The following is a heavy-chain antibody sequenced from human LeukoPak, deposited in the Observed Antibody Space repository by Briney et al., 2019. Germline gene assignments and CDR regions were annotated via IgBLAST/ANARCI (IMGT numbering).Heavy chain of an antibody. J-gene: IGHJ4*02. Sequence: ASVKVSCKXSGYTLTAYYVHWVRQAPGQGLERMGRINPNSGDTNYAQEFQGRVTMTRDTSISTAYMELSRLRSDDTAVYYCARAGPPLEFDCWGQGTLVTVSS. D-gene: IGHD3-10*01. V-gene: IGHV1-2*06. CDR3: ARAGPPLEFDC. CDR1: GYTLTAYY. CDR2: INPNSGDT.